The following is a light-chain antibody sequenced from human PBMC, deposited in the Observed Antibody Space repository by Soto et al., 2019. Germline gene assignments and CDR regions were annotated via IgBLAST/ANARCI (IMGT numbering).Light chain of an antibody. V-gene: IGKV1-39*01. CDR1: ETIARY. J-gene: IGKJ1*01. CDR3: QQTYNPPRT. CDR2: AAS. Sequence: DIQLTQSPSSLSASVGDRVTITCRASETIARYLNWYQQKPGKAPNLLIYAASTLKSGFPSRFSGTGSGTDVTLPISRLQPEDFATYYCQQTYNPPRTFGQGTKVESK.